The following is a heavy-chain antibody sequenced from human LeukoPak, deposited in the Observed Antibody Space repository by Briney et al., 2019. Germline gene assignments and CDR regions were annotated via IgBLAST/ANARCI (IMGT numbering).Heavy chain of an antibody. Sequence: GGSLRLSCAASGFTFSSYGMHWVRQAPGKGLEWVAFIRYDGSNKYYADSVKGRFTIPRDNSKNTLYLQMNSLRAEDTAVYYRAKGSAAAAPYDAFDIWGQGTMVTVSS. CDR2: IRYDGSNK. CDR1: GFTFSSYG. V-gene: IGHV3-30*02. J-gene: IGHJ3*02. CDR3: AKGSAAAAPYDAFDI. D-gene: IGHD6-13*01.